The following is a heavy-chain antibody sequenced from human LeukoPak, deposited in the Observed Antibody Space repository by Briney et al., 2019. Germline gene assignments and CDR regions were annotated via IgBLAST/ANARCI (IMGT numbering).Heavy chain of an antibody. J-gene: IGHJ4*02. D-gene: IGHD5-12*01. V-gene: IGHV1-2*06. CDR1: GYTFTGYY. CDR2: INPNTGVT. Sequence: ASVKVSCEASGYTFTGYYMHWVRQAPGQGLEWMGRINPNTGVTNYAQKFQGRVTMTRDTSIGTAYLEVTRLRSDGTAVYYCARGGSGGYVRPDYWGQGTPVTVSS. CDR3: ARGGSGGYVRPDY.